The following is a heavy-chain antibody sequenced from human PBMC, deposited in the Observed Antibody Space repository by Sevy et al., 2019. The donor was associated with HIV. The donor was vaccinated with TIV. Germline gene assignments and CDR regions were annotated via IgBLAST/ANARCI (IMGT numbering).Heavy chain of an antibody. D-gene: IGHD3-10*01. CDR2: IYYSGST. Sequence: SETLSLTCTVSGGSISSGGYYWSWIRQHPGKGLEWIGYIYYSGSTNYNPSLKSRVTISVDTSKNQFSLKLSSVTAADTAVYYCARVGSGSGPRDYYYGMDVWGQGTTVTVSS. CDR3: ARVGSGSGPRDYYYGMDV. J-gene: IGHJ6*02. V-gene: IGHV4-31*03. CDR1: GGSISSGGYY.